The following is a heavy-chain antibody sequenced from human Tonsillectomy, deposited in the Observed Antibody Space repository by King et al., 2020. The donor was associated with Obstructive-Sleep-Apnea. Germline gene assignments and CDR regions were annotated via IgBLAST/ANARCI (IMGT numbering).Heavy chain of an antibody. V-gene: IGHV3-48*01. Sequence: VQLVESGGGLVQPGGSLRLSCAASGFTFSSYSMNWFRQAPGKGLEWVSYIISSSSTIYHADSVKGRFTISRDNAKNSLYLQMNSLRAEDTAVYYCAGDAGDYFDYWGQGTLVTVSS. D-gene: IGHD4-17*01. CDR2: IISSSSTI. CDR3: AGDAGDYFDY. CDR1: GFTFSSYS. J-gene: IGHJ4*02.